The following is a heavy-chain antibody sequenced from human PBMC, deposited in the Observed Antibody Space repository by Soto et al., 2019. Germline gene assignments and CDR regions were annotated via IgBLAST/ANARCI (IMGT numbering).Heavy chain of an antibody. Sequence: GGSLRLSCAASGFTFSSYAMSWVRQAPGKGLEWVSAISDDGGSTYYRDSVKGRFTISRDNSKNTFYLQINSLTYEDTAVYYCARGDREDIAVVIGVRPGEYGVDVWGQGTTVTVSS. J-gene: IGHJ6*02. V-gene: IGHV3-23*01. CDR1: GFTFSSYA. CDR2: ISDDGGST. CDR3: ARGDREDIAVVIGVRPGEYGVDV. D-gene: IGHD2-15*01.